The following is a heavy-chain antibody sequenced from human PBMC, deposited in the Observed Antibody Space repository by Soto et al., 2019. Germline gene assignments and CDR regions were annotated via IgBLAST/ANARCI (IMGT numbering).Heavy chain of an antibody. Sequence: QVQLVESGGGVVQPGRSLRLSCAASGFTFSSYGMHWVRQAPGKGPEWVAVIWYDGSNKYYADSVKGRFTISRDNSKNTLYLQMNSLRAEDTAVYYCARDRDYGGKGVLDYWGQGTLVTVSS. CDR2: IWYDGSNK. CDR1: GFTFSSYG. J-gene: IGHJ4*02. D-gene: IGHD4-17*01. CDR3: ARDRDYGGKGVLDY. V-gene: IGHV3-33*01.